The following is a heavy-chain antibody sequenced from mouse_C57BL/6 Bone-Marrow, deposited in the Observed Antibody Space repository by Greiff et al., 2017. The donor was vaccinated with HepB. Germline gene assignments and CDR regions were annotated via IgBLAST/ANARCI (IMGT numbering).Heavy chain of an antibody. Sequence: QGRRKEPGAELVEPGWAGKRSGKSSGYTFTSYWITWVKQRPGQGLEWIGDIYPGSGSTNYNEKFKSKATLTVDTSSSTAYMQLSSLTSEDSAVYYCARSLLLRVPFDYWGQGTTLTVSS. D-gene: IGHD1-1*01. J-gene: IGHJ2*01. CDR2: IYPGSGST. CDR1: GYTFTSYW. V-gene: IGHV1-55*01. CDR3: ARSLLLRVPFDY.